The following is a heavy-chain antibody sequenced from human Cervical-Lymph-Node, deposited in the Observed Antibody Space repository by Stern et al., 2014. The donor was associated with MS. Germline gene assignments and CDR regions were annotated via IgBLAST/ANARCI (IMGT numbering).Heavy chain of an antibody. CDR2: ISYSGST. J-gene: IGHJ5*02. Sequence: VQLVESGPGLVKPSQTLSLTCTVSGGSISSGGYYWSWIRQHPGKGLEWIGYISYSGSTYYNPSLKSRVTISVDTSKNQFSLKLSSVTAADTAVYYCARVGCSSTSCPNWFDPWGQGTLVTVSS. D-gene: IGHD2-2*01. CDR1: GGSISSGGYY. CDR3: ARVGCSSTSCPNWFDP. V-gene: IGHV4-31*03.